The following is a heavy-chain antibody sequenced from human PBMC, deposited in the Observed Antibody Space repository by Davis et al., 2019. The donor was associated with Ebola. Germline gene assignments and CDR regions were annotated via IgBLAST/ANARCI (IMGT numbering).Heavy chain of an antibody. CDR2: IRSKANSYAT. V-gene: IGHV3-73*01. CDR3: TGTLIAAAGRGDY. J-gene: IGHJ4*02. D-gene: IGHD6-13*01. CDR1: EFTFSGSA. Sequence: PGGSLRLSCAASEFTFSGSAMHWVRQASGKGLEWVGRIRSKANSYATAYAASVKGRFTISRDDSKNTAYLQMNSLKTEDTAVYYCTGTLIAAAGRGDYWGQGTLVTVSS.